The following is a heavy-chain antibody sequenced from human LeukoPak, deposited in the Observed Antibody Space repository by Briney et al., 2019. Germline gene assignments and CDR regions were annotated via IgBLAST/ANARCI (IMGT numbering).Heavy chain of an antibody. V-gene: IGHV3-30-3*01. CDR3: ARIGVYEWGTAQFDY. Sequence: GRSLRLSGAAYILSLSIYATHWVRQDPGKGLEWVAVISDDGSKKYYADSGKGRFTISRSSSKKTVYMKMNGLKREDTAMNLCARIGVYEWGTAQFDYWGQGTLVTVSS. CDR1: ILSLSIYA. CDR2: ISDDGSKK. J-gene: IGHJ4*02. D-gene: IGHD5/OR15-5a*01.